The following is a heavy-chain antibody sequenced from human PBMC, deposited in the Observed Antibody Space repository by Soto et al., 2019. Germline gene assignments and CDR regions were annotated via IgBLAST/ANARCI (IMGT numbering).Heavy chain of an antibody. CDR1: GFTFSSYA. Sequence: QVQLVESGGGVVQPGRSLRLSCAASGFTFSSYAMHWVRQAPGKGLEWVAVISYDGSNKYYADSVKGRFTISRDNSKNTLYLQMNSPRAEDTAVYYCARALGSGTDYWGQGTLVTVSS. D-gene: IGHD5-12*01. J-gene: IGHJ4*02. V-gene: IGHV3-30-3*01. CDR3: ARALGSGTDY. CDR2: ISYDGSNK.